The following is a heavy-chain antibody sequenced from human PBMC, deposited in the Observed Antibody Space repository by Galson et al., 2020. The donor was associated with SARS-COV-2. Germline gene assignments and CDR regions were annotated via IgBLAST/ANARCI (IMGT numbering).Heavy chain of an antibody. CDR3: ARDLWGCHDDSNTGYYNDGFDL. J-gene: IGHJ2*01. CDR1: GFPFTKYW. D-gene: IGHD3-9*01. CDR2: IQQYGGEA. Sequence: TGGSLRLSCAAPGFPFTKYWMAWVRQAPGNGLEWVADIQQYGGEARYVETVKGRLTISRDKAENSLYLQMNSLRAEDTAVYDCARDLWGCHDDSNTGYYNDGFDLWGRGTLVTVSS. V-gene: IGHV3-7*01.